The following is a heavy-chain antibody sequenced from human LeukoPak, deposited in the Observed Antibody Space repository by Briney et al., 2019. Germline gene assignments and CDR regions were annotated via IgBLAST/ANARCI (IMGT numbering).Heavy chain of an antibody. CDR3: TKLKQWQPQRYFFEY. Sequence: GGSLRLSCAASGFTFTSFAMSCVRQAPGKGLEWVSTFRGTTSTYYADSVKGRVTISRDNSKNTLYLQMNSLRADDTAVYYCTKLKQWQPQRYFFEYWGQGALVTVAS. J-gene: IGHJ4*02. V-gene: IGHV3-23*01. CDR2: FRGTTST. CDR1: GFTFTSFA. D-gene: IGHD6-19*01.